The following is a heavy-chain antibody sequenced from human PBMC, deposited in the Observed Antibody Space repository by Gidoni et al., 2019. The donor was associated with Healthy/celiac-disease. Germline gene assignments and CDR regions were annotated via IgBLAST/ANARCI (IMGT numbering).Heavy chain of an antibody. V-gene: IGHV3-33*01. Sequence: QVQLVESGGGVVQPGRSLRLSCAASGFTFSSYGMHWLRQAPGKGLEWVAVIWYDGSNKYYADSVKGRFTISRDNSKNTLYLQMNSLRAEDTAVYYCARDGIIAAAGFFDPWGQGTLVTVSS. D-gene: IGHD6-13*01. CDR1: GFTFSSYG. J-gene: IGHJ5*02. CDR2: IWYDGSNK. CDR3: ARDGIIAAAGFFDP.